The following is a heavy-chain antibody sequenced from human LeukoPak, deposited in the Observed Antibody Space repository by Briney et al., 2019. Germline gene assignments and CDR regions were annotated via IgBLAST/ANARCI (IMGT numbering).Heavy chain of an antibody. Sequence: PSETLSLTCAVSGGSISSSNWWSWVRQPPGKGLEWLGEIYHSGSTNYNPSLKSRVTISVDTSKNQFSLKLSSVTAADTAVYYCARDRFDDSSGYYYHYYYYMDVWGKGTTVTVSS. CDR3: ARDRFDDSSGYYYHYYYYMDV. CDR2: IYHSGST. D-gene: IGHD3-22*01. CDR1: GGSISSSNW. V-gene: IGHV4-4*02. J-gene: IGHJ6*03.